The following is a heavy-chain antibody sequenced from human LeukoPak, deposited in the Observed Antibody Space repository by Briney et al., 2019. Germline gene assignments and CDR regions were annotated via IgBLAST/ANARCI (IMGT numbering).Heavy chain of an antibody. CDR1: GGSISNYY. V-gene: IGHV4-59*12. J-gene: IGHJ4*02. Sequence: SETLSLTCTVSGGSISNYYWSWIRQPPGKGLEWIGYIYYSGSTNYNPSLKSRVTISVDTSKNQFSLKLSSVTAADTAVYYCAREDDYGDYRYYFDYWGQGTLVTVSS. CDR2: IYYSGST. D-gene: IGHD4-17*01. CDR3: AREDDYGDYRYYFDY.